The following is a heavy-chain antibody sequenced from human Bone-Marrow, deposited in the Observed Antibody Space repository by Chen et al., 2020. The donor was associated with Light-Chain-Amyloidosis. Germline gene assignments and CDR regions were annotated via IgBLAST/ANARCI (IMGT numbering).Heavy chain of an antibody. CDR1: GFNFSSFG. CDR3: TRKGGYFDF. CDR2: VSGSTVST. J-gene: IGHJ4*02. D-gene: IGHD3-10*01. V-gene: IGHV3-23*04. Sequence: EVQLVESGGGLVQPGGSLRLSCATSGFNFSSFGMSWVRQAPGKGLEWVSTVSGSTVSTYYAGAVKGRFISARDNSKSTLYLQMNSLRAGDTAVYFCTRKGGYFDFWGQGSLVTVSS.